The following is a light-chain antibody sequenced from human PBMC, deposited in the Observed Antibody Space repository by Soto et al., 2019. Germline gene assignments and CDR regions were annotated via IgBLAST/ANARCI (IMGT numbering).Light chain of an antibody. Sequence: DFQMTQSPSTLSASVGDRVTITCRASQSVRDWLAWYQQQSGKAPKLLIYKASNLESGVPSRFSGSGSGTEFTLTISSLQPDVFGTYYCQQYRGPWTFGQGTKVEIK. CDR2: KAS. J-gene: IGKJ1*01. V-gene: IGKV1-5*03. CDR3: QQYRGPWT. CDR1: QSVRDW.